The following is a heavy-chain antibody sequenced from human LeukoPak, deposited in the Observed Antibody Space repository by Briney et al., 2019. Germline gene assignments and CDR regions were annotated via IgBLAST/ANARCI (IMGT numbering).Heavy chain of an antibody. D-gene: IGHD3-10*01. CDR2: MNPNSGNT. J-gene: IGHJ4*02. CDR1: GHTFTSYD. CDR3: ARGHYYGSGSYGTFGDY. V-gene: IGHV1-8*01. Sequence: ASVKVSCKASGHTFTSYDINWVRQATGQGLEWMGWMNPNSGNTGYARKFQGRVTMTRNTSISTAYMELSSLRSEDTAVYYCARGHYYGSGSYGTFGDYWGQGTLVTVSS.